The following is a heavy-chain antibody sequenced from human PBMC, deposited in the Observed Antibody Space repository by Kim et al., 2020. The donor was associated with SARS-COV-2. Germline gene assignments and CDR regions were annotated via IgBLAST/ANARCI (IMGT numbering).Heavy chain of an antibody. V-gene: IGHV3-49*04. CDR1: GFTFGDYA. J-gene: IGHJ4*02. CDR3: TREPAQGWLLPIHLFDY. Sequence: GGSLRLSCTASGFTFGDYAMSWVRQAPGKGLEWVGFIRSKAYGGTTEYAASVKGRFTISRDDSKSIAYLQMNSLKTEDTAVYYCTREPAQGWLLPIHLFDYWGQGTLVTVSS. CDR2: IRSKAYGGTT. D-gene: IGHD3-22*01.